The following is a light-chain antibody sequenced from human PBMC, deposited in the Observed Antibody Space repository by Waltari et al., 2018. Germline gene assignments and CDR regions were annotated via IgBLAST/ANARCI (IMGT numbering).Light chain of an antibody. CDR2: GAS. CDR3: QKVNNWPPGT. Sequence: EIVMTQYPATLSVSPGDRATLSCRASPSVSGNLAGYKQKPGQAPRLLVYGASIRAPGIPAGSRGGGSGTDFTLPIGSLQSEDFAVYYCQKVNNWPPGTFGQGTKVKIK. J-gene: IGKJ1*01. V-gene: IGKV3-15*01. CDR1: PSVSGN.